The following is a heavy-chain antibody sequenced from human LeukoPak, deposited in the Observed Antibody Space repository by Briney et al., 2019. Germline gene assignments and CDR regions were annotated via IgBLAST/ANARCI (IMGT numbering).Heavy chain of an antibody. CDR2: ISSSGSTI. J-gene: IGHJ4*02. D-gene: IGHD1-26*01. CDR1: GFTFSSYE. V-gene: IGHV3-48*03. Sequence: GRSLRLSCAASGFTFSSYEMNWVRQAPGMGLEWLSYISSSGSTIYYADSVKGRFTISRDNAKNSLYLQMNSVRAEDTALYYCARASGSYNPFDYWGQGTLVTVSS. CDR3: ARASGSYNPFDY.